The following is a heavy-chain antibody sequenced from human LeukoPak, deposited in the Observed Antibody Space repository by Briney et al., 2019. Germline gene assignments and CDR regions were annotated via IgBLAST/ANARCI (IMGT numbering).Heavy chain of an antibody. CDR2: IKQDGSEK. D-gene: IGHD1-26*01. J-gene: IGHJ6*03. V-gene: IGHV3-7*01. CDR1: GFTVSSDY. CDR3: AREAQWELQGYMDV. Sequence: PGGSLRLSCAASGFTVSSDYMSWVRQAPGKGLEWVANIKQDGSEKYYVDSVKGRFTISRDNSKNTLYLQMNSLRAEDTAVYYCAREAQWELQGYMDVWGKGTTVTVSS.